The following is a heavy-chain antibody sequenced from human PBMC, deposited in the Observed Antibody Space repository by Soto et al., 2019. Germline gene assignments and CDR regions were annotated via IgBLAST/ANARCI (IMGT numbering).Heavy chain of an antibody. Sequence: VGSLRLSCAASAFSFTNAWMSWVRQAPGKGLEWVGRIKSITDGGTTDYAAPVKGRFTISRDDSKNTLYLQMNNLKTEDTAVYYCSTGRSTYGLDSWGQGTLVTVSS. CDR3: STGRSTYGLDS. CDR2: IKSITDGGTT. CDR1: AFSFTNAW. J-gene: IGHJ4*02. V-gene: IGHV3-15*01. D-gene: IGHD5-18*01.